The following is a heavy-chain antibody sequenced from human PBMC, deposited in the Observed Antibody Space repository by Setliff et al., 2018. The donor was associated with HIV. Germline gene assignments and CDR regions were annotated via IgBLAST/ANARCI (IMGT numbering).Heavy chain of an antibody. Sequence: SETLSLTCTVSGDSISSSSYYWGWIRQPPGEGLEWIGSIYYSGSTHYNPSLQSRVTVSVDTSKNQFSLNLSSVTAADTAVYYCARTLGSGTFRYYFDYWGQGTLVTVSS. J-gene: IGHJ4*02. D-gene: IGHD3-10*01. CDR3: ARTLGSGTFRYYFDY. CDR1: GDSISSSSYY. CDR2: IYYSGST. V-gene: IGHV4-39*01.